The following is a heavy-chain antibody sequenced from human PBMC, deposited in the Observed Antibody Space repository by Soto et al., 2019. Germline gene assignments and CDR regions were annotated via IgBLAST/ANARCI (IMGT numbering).Heavy chain of an antibody. CDR2: ISGSGGST. D-gene: IGHD4-4*01. Sequence: EVQLLESGGGLVQPGGSLRLYCAASGFTFSSYAMSWVRQAPGKGLEWVSAISGSGGSTYYSDSVKGRFTISRDNSKNTLYLQMNSLRAEDTAVYYRAKALTVTHLNWFDPWGQGTLVTVSS. CDR3: AKALTVTHLNWFDP. CDR1: GFTFSSYA. J-gene: IGHJ5*02. V-gene: IGHV3-23*01.